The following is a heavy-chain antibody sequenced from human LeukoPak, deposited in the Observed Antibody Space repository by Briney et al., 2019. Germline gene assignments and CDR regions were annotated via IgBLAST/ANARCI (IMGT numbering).Heavy chain of an antibody. J-gene: IGHJ5*02. Sequence: ASVKVSCKASGGTFSSYAISWVRQAPGQGLEWMGGIIPIFGTANYAQKSQGRVTITADESTSTAYMELSSLRSEDTAVYYCASYDIYPPHRFDAWGQGTLVTVSS. CDR2: IIPIFGTA. V-gene: IGHV1-69*13. CDR3: ASYDIYPPHRFDA. CDR1: GGTFSSYA. D-gene: IGHD3-9*01.